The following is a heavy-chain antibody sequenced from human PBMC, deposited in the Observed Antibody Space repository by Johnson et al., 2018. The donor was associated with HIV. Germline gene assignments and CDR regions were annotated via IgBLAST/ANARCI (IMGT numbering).Heavy chain of an antibody. J-gene: IGHJ3*02. D-gene: IGHD5-24*01. CDR3: ARDQWMAGDAFDI. CDR1: GFTFKNYA. Sequence: QVQLVESGGGVVQPGRSLRLSCAASGFTFKNYAMHWVRQTPGKGLEWVAVISHDGSKKYYADSVEGRFTISRDNSKNTLYLQMNSLRAEDTAVYYCARDQWMAGDAFDIWGQVTVVTVSS. CDR2: ISHDGSKK. V-gene: IGHV3-30*04.